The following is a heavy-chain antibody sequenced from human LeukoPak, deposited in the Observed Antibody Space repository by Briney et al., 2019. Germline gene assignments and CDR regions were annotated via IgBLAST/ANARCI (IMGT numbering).Heavy chain of an antibody. Sequence: VKVSCKASGYTFTSYYMHWVRQAPGQGLEWMGIINPSGGSTSYAQKSQGRVTMTRDMPTSTAYMELRSLRSDDTAVYYCARETYYYDSSGYYADYWGQGTLVTVSS. J-gene: IGHJ4*02. V-gene: IGHV1-46*01. CDR1: GYTFTSYY. D-gene: IGHD3-22*01. CDR3: ARETYYYDSSGYYADY. CDR2: INPSGGST.